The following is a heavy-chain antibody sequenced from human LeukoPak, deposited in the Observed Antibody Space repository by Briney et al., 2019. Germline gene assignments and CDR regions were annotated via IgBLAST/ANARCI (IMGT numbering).Heavy chain of an antibody. CDR2: ISGSAYSI. J-gene: IGHJ4*02. V-gene: IGHV3-23*01. D-gene: IGHD5-12*01. CDR3: AKEAGYSGYDYPDY. CDR1: GFTFSSYA. Sequence: GGSLRLSCAASGFTFSSYAMSWVRQAPGKGLEWVSGISGSAYSIYYADSVQGRFTISRDNSKNTLYLQMNSLRAEDTAVYYCAKEAGYSGYDYPDYWGQGTLVTVSP.